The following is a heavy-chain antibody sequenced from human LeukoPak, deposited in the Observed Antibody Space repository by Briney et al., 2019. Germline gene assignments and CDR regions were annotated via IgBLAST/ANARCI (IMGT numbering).Heavy chain of an antibody. CDR3: ARDPGVRWLVGFDY. J-gene: IGHJ4*02. CDR1: GFTFNSYG. Sequence: PGGSLRLSCAASGFTFNSYGMHWVRQAPGKGLEWVAVIWYDGSNKYYADSVKGRFTISRDNSENTLYLQMDSLRAEDTAVYYCARDPGVRWLVGFDYWGQGTLVTVS. V-gene: IGHV3-33*01. D-gene: IGHD6-19*01. CDR2: IWYDGSNK.